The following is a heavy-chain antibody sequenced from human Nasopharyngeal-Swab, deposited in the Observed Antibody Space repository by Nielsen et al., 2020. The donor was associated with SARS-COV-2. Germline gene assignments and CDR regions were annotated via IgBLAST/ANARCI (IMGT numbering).Heavy chain of an antibody. J-gene: IGHJ4*02. CDR3: AREGTTYYYDSSGYYSEYYFDY. Sequence: GESLKISCAASGFTVSSNCMSWVRQAPGKGLEWVSVIYSGGSTYYADSVKGRFTISRDNSKNTLYLQMNSLRAEDTAVYYCAREGTTYYYDSSGYYSEYYFDYWGQGTLVTVSS. V-gene: IGHV3-53*01. CDR1: GFTVSSNC. CDR2: IYSGGST. D-gene: IGHD3-22*01.